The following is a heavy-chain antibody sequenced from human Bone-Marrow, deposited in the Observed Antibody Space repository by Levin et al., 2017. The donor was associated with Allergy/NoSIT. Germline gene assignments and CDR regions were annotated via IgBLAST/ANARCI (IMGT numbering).Heavy chain of an antibody. D-gene: IGHD1-7*01. CDR2: ISNYNNNT. Sequence: GESLKISCKAFGYDFDSYGITWVRQAPGQGLEWLGWISNYNNNTNYAQKFQGRVVMTTDTSTTTAYMELRRLRSDDTAMYFCVRAGFRTGTTGGASWGQGTLVTVSS. J-gene: IGHJ5*02. CDR1: GYDFDSYG. CDR3: VRAGFRTGTTGGAS. V-gene: IGHV1-18*01.